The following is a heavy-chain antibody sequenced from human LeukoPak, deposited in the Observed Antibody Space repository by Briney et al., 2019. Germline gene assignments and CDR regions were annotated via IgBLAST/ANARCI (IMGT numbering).Heavy chain of an antibody. CDR3: AKRPDVLRYFDWLLYTLNFDY. CDR1: GFTFSSYG. CDR2: IRNDGGNK. D-gene: IGHD3-9*01. Sequence: PGGSLRLSCAASGFTFSSYGMHWVRQAPGKGLEWVAFIRNDGGNKYYADSVKGRFTISRDNSKNTLYLQMSSLRAEDTAVYYCAKRPDVLRYFDWLLYTLNFDYWGQGTLVTVSS. J-gene: IGHJ4*02. V-gene: IGHV3-30*02.